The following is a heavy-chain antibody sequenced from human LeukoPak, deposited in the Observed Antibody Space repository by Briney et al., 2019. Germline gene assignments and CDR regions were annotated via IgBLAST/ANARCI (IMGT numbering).Heavy chain of an antibody. D-gene: IGHD3-22*01. CDR3: ARDQYYYDSSGYYP. CDR1: GFTFSSYA. V-gene: IGHV3-21*01. J-gene: IGHJ5*02. Sequence: PGGSLRLSSAASGFTFSSYAMNWVRQAPGKGLEWVSSISSSSSYIYYADSVKGRFTISRDNAKNSLYLQMNSLKAEDTAVYYCARDQYYYDSSGYYPWGQGTLVTVSS. CDR2: ISSSSSYI.